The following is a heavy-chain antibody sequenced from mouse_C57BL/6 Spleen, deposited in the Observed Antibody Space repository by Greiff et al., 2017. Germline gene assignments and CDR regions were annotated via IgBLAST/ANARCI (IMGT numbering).Heavy chain of an antibody. D-gene: IGHD2-3*01. V-gene: IGHV1-55*01. CDR2: IYPGSGST. Sequence: QVQLKEPGAELVKPGASVKMSCKASGYTFTSYWITWVKQRPGQGLEWIGDIYPGSGSTNYNEKFKSKATLTVDTSSSTAYMQLSSLTSEDSAVYYCARKDGYYKSFDVWGTGTTVTVSS. J-gene: IGHJ1*03. CDR3: ARKDGYYKSFDV. CDR1: GYTFTSYW.